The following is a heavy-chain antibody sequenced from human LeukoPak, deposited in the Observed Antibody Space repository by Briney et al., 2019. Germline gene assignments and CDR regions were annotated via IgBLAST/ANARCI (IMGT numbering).Heavy chain of an antibody. J-gene: IGHJ4*02. D-gene: IGHD3-9*01. V-gene: IGHV1-69*04. CDR3: AREDILTGYYSDY. Sequence: SVKVSCKASGGTFSSYAISWVRQAPGQGLEWMGRIIPILGIANYAQKFQGRVTITADKSTSTAYMELSSLRSEDTAVYYCAREDILTGYYSDYWGQGTLVTVSS. CDR1: GGTFSSYA. CDR2: IIPILGIA.